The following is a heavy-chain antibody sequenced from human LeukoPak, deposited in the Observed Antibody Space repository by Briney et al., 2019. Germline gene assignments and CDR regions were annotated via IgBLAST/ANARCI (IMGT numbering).Heavy chain of an antibody. CDR1: EESRGGYY. V-gene: IGHV4-34*01. Sequence: PDLRSLTLIQNEESRGGYYCSSLCPPPRKEQEWIGEINHSGSTNYNPSLKSRVTISVDTSKNQFSLKLSSVTAADTAVYYCARGGPGASVVVTAAPFDIWGQGTMVTVSS. CDR2: INHSGST. D-gene: IGHD2-21*02. J-gene: IGHJ3*02. CDR3: ARGGPGASVVVTAAPFDI.